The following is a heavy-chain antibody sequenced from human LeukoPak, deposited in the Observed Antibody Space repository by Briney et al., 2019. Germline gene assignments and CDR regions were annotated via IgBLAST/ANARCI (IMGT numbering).Heavy chain of an antibody. J-gene: IGHJ4*02. Sequence: GGSLRLSCAGSGFNVSTNYMSWVRQAPGKGLECVSVIYSGGSTYYTDSVKGRFTISRDNSKNTLYLQMNSLRVEDTAVYYCARSVGGYDLNYWGQGTLVTVSS. CDR3: ARSVGGYDLNY. CDR2: IYSGGST. D-gene: IGHD5-12*01. V-gene: IGHV3-66*01. CDR1: GFNVSTNY.